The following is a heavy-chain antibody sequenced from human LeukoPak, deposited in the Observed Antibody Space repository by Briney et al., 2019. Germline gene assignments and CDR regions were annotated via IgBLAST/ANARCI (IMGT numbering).Heavy chain of an antibody. D-gene: IGHD3-9*01. J-gene: IGHJ4*02. V-gene: IGHV4-39*01. CDR2: INHSGST. CDR3: ARQPVGLRYFDWLSPFDY. Sequence: SETLSLTCTVSGGSISSSSYYWSWIRQPPGTGLEWIGEINHSGSTNYNPSLKSRVTISVDTSKNQFSLKLSSVTAADTAVYYCARQPVGLRYFDWLSPFDYWGQGTLVTVSS. CDR1: GGSISSSSYY.